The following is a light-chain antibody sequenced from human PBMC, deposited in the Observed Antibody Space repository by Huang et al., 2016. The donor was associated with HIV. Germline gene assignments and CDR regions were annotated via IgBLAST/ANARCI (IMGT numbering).Light chain of an antibody. J-gene: IGKJ1*01. V-gene: IGKV1-39*01. Sequence: DIQMTQSPPSLSASVGYRVTFTCRANQNITKSLNWYQQNTGKAPKLLIYTASTLESGVPSRFSGGGSGSRFTLNITNLQPEDFATYYCQQSFSVPRTFG. CDR1: QNITKS. CDR2: TAS. CDR3: QQSFSVPRT.